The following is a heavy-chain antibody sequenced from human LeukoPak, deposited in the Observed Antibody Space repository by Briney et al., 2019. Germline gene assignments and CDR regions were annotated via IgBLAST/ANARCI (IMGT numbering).Heavy chain of an antibody. CDR1: GFTFSNYG. CDR3: ARDWCVGQYYYGSGSYCY. J-gene: IGHJ4*02. CDR2: VSAYNGNT. D-gene: IGHD3-10*01. Sequence: ASVRVSCKASGFTFSNYGISWVRQAPGQGLEWMGWVSAYNGNTNYGQKVQDRVTMTTDTSTSTAYMELRSLRSDDTAVYYCARDWCVGQYYYGSGSYCYWGQGTLVTVSS. V-gene: IGHV1-18*01.